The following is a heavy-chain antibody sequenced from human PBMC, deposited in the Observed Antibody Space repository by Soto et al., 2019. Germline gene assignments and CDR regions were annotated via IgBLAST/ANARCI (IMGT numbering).Heavy chain of an antibody. CDR2: ISGSGGST. Sequence: PGGSLRLSCAASGFTFSNYAMSWVRQAPGKGPEWVSGISGSGGSTYYADSVKGRFTISRDNSKNTLYVQMNSLRAEDTAVYYCAKDRGYTSVVPAANQYWGQGMLVTVSS. CDR1: GFTFSNYA. J-gene: IGHJ4*02. D-gene: IGHD2-2*01. V-gene: IGHV3-23*01. CDR3: AKDRGYTSVVPAANQY.